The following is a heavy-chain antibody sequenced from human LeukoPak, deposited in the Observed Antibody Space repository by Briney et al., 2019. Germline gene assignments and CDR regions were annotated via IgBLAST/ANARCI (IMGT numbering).Heavy chain of an antibody. CDR1: GFIFSSYG. J-gene: IGHJ4*02. CDR3: AKDLMGATVTTSSYFDY. D-gene: IGHD4-17*01. CDR2: IRYDGSNK. Sequence: GGSLRLSCAASGFIFSSYGMHWVRRAPGEGLEWVAFIRYDGSNKYYADSVKGRFTISRDNSKNTLYLQMNSLRAEDTAVYYCAKDLMGATVTTSSYFDYWGQGTLVTVSS. V-gene: IGHV3-30*02.